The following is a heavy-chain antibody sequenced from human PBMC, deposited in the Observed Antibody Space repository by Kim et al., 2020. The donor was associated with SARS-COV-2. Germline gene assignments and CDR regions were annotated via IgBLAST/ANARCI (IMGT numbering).Heavy chain of an antibody. D-gene: IGHD5-12*01. CDR2: ISSSGSTI. Sequence: GGSLRLSCAASGFTFSSYEMNWVRQAPGKGLEWVSYISSSGSTIYYADSVKGRFTISRDNAKNSLYLQMNSLRAEDTAVYYCARAGGYDYYYYGMDVWGQGTTVTVSS. CDR3: ARAGGYDYYYYGMDV. V-gene: IGHV3-48*03. CDR1: GFTFSSYE. J-gene: IGHJ6*02.